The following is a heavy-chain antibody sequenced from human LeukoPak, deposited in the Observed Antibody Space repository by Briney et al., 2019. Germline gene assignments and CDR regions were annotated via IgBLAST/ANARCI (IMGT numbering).Heavy chain of an antibody. CDR1: GGTFSSYA. J-gene: IGHJ4*02. CDR3: ARGLWHTYYFDY. Sequence: ASVKVSCKASGGTFSSYAISWVRQAPGQGLEWMGGIIPIFGTANYAQKFQGRVTITADESTSTAYMELSSLRSEDTAVYYCARGLWHTYYFDYWGQGTLVTVSS. CDR2: IIPIFGTA. V-gene: IGHV1-69*13. D-gene: IGHD5-18*01.